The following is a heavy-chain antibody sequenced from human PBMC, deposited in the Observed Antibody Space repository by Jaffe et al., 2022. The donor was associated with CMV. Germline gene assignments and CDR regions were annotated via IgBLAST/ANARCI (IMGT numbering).Heavy chain of an antibody. D-gene: IGHD2-2*01. V-gene: IGHV1-18*04. CDR3: ARGIGYCGTDNCPLRRNYDYFYMDV. CDR2: ISTFNGET. CDR1: GYTFTNYG. Sequence: QVQLLQSAPEVKQSGASVRVSCRASGYTFTNYGITWVRQTPAQGLEWMGGISTFNGETNFAQKFQGRITMTTDTSTKTAYMELRSLGPGDTAMYYCARGIGYCGTDNCPLRRNYDYFYMDVWGKGTTVTVSS. J-gene: IGHJ6*03.